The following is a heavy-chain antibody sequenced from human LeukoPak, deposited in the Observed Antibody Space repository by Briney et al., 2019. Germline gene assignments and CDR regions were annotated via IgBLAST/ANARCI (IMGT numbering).Heavy chain of an antibody. V-gene: IGHV3-33*01. CDR2: TWYDGRNK. J-gene: IGHJ4*02. CDR3: ARGSSTYSSSWGDY. CDR1: GITFNA. D-gene: IGHD6-13*01. Sequence: GGSLRLSCAASGITFNAIHWVRQAPGKGLEWVALTWYDGRNKYYADSVKGRFTISIDNSKNTLYLQMNSLRAEDTAVYYCARGSSTYSSSWGDYWGQGTLVTVSS.